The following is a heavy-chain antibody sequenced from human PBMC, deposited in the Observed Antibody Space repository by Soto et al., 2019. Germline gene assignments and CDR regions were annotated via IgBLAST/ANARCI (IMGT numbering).Heavy chain of an antibody. CDR3: AKSTGGTANGMGV. CDR1: GFSFDDYA. CDR2: ISWNSGTI. Sequence: EVQVVESGGGLVQPGRSLRLSCAASGFSFDDYAMHWVRQAPGKGLEWVSGISWNSGTIGYADSVKGRFTISRDNAKNYLYLQTNSLRAEDTALYYCAKSTGGTANGMGVWGQGTTVTVSS. V-gene: IGHV3-9*01. J-gene: IGHJ6*02. D-gene: IGHD2-8*02.